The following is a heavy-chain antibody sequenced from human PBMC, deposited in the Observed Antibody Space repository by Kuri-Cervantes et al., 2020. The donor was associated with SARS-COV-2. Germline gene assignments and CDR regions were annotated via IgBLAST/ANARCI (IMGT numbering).Heavy chain of an antibody. J-gene: IGHJ4*02. V-gene: IGHV4-39*07. D-gene: IGHD6-13*01. CDR1: GFTVSISY. CDR3: ARDISAGYSSSRYPYYFDY. CDR2: IYYSGST. Sequence: ESLKISCAASGFTVSISYMSWVRQAPGKGLEWIGSIYYSGSTYYNPSLKSRVTISVDTSKNQFSLKLSSVTAADTAVYYCARDISAGYSSSRYPYYFDYWGQGTLVTVSS.